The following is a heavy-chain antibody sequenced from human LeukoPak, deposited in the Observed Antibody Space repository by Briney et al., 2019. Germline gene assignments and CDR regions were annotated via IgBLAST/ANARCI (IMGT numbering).Heavy chain of an antibody. V-gene: IGHV3-15*01. CDR3: TTDGVGIEGATFDY. CDR1: GFTFINAW. Sequence: PGGSLRLSCAASGFTFINAWMAWVRQAPGKGLEWVGRIKAKAHGGTTDYAAPVKGRFTISRDDSKNTLYLQMNSLKTEDTAVYYCTTDGVGIEGATFDYWGQEPWSPSPQ. D-gene: IGHD1-26*01. CDR2: IKAKAHGGTT. J-gene: IGHJ4*01.